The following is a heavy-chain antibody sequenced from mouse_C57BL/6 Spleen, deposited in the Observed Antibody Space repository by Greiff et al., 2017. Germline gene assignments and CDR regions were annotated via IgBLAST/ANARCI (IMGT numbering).Heavy chain of an antibody. CDR3: ARSAQAVCAY. V-gene: IGHV1-66*01. J-gene: IGHJ3*01. Sequence: VQLQQSGPELVKPGASVKISCKASGYSFTSYYIRWVKRRPGQGLEEIGWIYPGSGNTKYNEKFKGKATLTADTSSSTAYMQLSSLTSEDSAVYYCARSAQAVCAYWGQGTLVTVSA. CDR1: GYSFTSYY. D-gene: IGHD3-2*02. CDR2: IYPGSGNT.